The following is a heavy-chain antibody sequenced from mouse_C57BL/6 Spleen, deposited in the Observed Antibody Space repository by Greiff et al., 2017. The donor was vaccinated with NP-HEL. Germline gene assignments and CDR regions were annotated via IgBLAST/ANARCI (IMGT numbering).Heavy chain of an antibody. CDR2: IDPSDSYT. CDR3: ARSDRHYFDY. J-gene: IGHJ2*01. Sequence: VQLQQPGAELVMPGASVKLSCKASGYTFTSYWMHWVKQRPGQGLEWIGEIDPSDSYTNYNQKFKGKSTLTVDKSSSTAYMQLSSLTSEDSAVYYCARSDRHYFDYWGQGTTLTVSS. V-gene: IGHV1-69*01. CDR1: GYTFTSYW.